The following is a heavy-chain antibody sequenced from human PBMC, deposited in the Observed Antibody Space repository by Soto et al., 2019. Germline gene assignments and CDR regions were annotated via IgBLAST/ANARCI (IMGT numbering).Heavy chain of an antibody. Sequence: GGSLRLSCAASGFTFSSYSMNWVRQAPGKGLEWVSSISSSSSYIYYADSVKGRFTISRDNAKNSLYLQMNSLRAEDTAVYYCARDLYGVDPIVRVYYYYYGMDVWGQGTTVTVSS. V-gene: IGHV3-21*01. J-gene: IGHJ6*02. D-gene: IGHD4-17*01. CDR1: GFTFSSYS. CDR3: ARDLYGVDPIVRVYYYYYGMDV. CDR2: ISSSSSYI.